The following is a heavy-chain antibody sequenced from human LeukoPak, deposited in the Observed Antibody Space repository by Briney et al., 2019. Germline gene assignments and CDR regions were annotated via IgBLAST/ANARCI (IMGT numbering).Heavy chain of an antibody. J-gene: IGHJ6*02. V-gene: IGHV3-33*01. CDR2: IWYDGSNK. CDR1: GFTFSSYG. CDR3: ARVGQNYYGMDV. Sequence: PGRSLRLSCAASGFTFSSYGMHWARQAPGKGLEWVAVIWYDGSNKYYADSVKGRFTISRDNSKNTLYLQMNSLRAEDTAVYYCARVGQNYYGMDVWGQGTTVTVSS.